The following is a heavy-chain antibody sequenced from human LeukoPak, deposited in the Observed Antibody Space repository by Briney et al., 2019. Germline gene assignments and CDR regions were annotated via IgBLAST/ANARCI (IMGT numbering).Heavy chain of an antibody. Sequence: SETLSLTCTVSGGSISSSSYYWGWIRQPPGKGLEWIGSIYYSGSTYYNPSLKSRVTISVDTSKNQFSLKLSSVTAADTAVYYCARYGDYPFDYRGQGTLVTVSS. CDR1: GGSISSSSYY. J-gene: IGHJ4*02. CDR3: ARYGDYPFDY. D-gene: IGHD4-17*01. CDR2: IYYSGST. V-gene: IGHV4-39*01.